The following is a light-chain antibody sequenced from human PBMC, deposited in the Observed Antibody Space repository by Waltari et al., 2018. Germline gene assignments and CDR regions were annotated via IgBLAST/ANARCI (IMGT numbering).Light chain of an antibody. J-gene: IGLJ1*01. V-gene: IGLV2-14*01. CDR2: EVS. CDR3: SSYTSSSTLEV. CDR1: SSDVGGYNY. Sequence: QSALTQPASVSGSPGQSITISCTGTSSDVGGYNYVSWYQQHPGKAPKLMIYEVSNRPSGFSNRFSGSKSCNTASLTISGLQAEDEADYYCSSYTSSSTLEVFGTGTKVTVL.